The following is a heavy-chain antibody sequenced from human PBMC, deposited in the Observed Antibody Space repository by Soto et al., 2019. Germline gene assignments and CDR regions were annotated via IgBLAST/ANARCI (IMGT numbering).Heavy chain of an antibody. CDR3: TTTRDPNDY. CDR2: MRSKTDGGTT. J-gene: IGHJ4*02. Sequence: GGSLRLSCAASGLTFSNVWMSWVRQAPGKGLEWVGRMRSKTDGGTTDYAAPVKGRFTISRDDSENTPYLQMNSLKTDDTAVYYCTTTRDPNDYWGQGTLVTVSS. V-gene: IGHV3-15*01. CDR1: GLTFSNVW. D-gene: IGHD2-2*01.